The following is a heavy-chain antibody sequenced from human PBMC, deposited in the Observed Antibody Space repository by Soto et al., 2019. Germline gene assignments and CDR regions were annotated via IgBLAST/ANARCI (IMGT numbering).Heavy chain of an antibody. CDR3: AKDVYLTIVPAASRPPYYFDY. V-gene: IGHV3-21*04. D-gene: IGHD2-2*01. J-gene: IGHJ4*02. CDR1: GFTFTTYD. Sequence: PGGSLRLSCAASGFTFTTYDMNWVRQAPGKGLEWVSAITTTSRYIYYADSVRGRFTISRDNAKNSLFLQMNSLRAEDTAVYYCAKDVYLTIVPAASRPPYYFDYWGQGTLVTVSS. CDR2: ITTTSRYI.